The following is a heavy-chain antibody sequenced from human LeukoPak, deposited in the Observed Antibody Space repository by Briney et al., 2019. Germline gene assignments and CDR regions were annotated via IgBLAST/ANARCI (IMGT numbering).Heavy chain of an antibody. CDR3: ARGEYPGWFDP. V-gene: IGHV4-59*10. J-gene: IGHJ5*02. CDR2: FSASGNS. CDR1: GGSFSGYY. D-gene: IGHD2/OR15-2a*01. Sequence: SETLSLTCAVYGGSFSGYYWSWIRQPAGKGLEWIGRFSASGNSNYNPSLKSRLTISVDTSKNQFSLKLSSVTAADTAVYYCARGEYPGWFDPWGQGTLVTISS.